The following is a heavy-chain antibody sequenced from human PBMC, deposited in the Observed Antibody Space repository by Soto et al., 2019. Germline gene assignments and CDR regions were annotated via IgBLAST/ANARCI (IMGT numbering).Heavy chain of an antibody. CDR2: ISGSGGST. CDR3: AKHIVVVVAATLGFFDY. J-gene: IGHJ4*02. CDR1: GFTFSSYA. Sequence: GGSLRLSCAASGFTFSSYAMSWVRKAPGKGLEWVSAISGSGGSTYYADSVKGRFTIPRDNSKNTLYLQMNSLRAEDTAVYYCAKHIVVVVAATLGFFDYWGQGTLVTVSS. V-gene: IGHV3-23*01. D-gene: IGHD2-15*01.